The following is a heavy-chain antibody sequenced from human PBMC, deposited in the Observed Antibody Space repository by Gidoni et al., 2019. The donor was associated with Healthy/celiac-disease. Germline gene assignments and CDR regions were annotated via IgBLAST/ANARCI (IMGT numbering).Heavy chain of an antibody. J-gene: IGHJ5*02. D-gene: IGHD6-6*01. CDR3: ARGRLAARPNWFDP. CDR1: GGSFSGYY. V-gene: IGHV4-34*01. CDR2: SNHSGST. Sequence: QVQLQQWGAGLLKPSETLSLTCAVYGGSFSGYYWSWIRQPPGKGLEWIGESNHSGSTNYNPSLKSRVTISVDTSKNQFSLKLSSVTAADTAVYYCARGRLAARPNWFDPWGQGTLVTVSS.